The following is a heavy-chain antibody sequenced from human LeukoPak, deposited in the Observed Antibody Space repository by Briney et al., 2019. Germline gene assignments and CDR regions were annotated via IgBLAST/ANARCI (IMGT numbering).Heavy chain of an antibody. CDR3: AKDSFRGGSYYNWFDP. CDR2: ISGSGGST. D-gene: IGHD1-26*01. CDR1: GFTFSSYA. V-gene: IGHV3-23*01. J-gene: IGHJ5*02. Sequence: GGSLRLSCAASGFTFSSYAMSWVRQAPGKRLGWVSAISGSGGSTYYADSVKGRFTISRDNSKNTLYLQMNSLRAEDTAVYYSAKDSFRGGSYYNWFDPWGQGTLVPVSS.